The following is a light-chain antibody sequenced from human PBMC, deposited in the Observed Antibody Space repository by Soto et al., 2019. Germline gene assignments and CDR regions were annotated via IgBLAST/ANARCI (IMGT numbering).Light chain of an antibody. J-gene: IGKJ5*01. Sequence: EIVLTQSPGTLSLSPGERATLSCRASQSVSSIYLAWYQQRPGQAPRLLIYGASSRPTGIPDRFSGSGSGTDFTLTISRLEPEDFAVYYCQQYGGSPITFGQGTRLEIK. CDR2: GAS. V-gene: IGKV3-20*01. CDR1: QSVSSIY. CDR3: QQYGGSPIT.